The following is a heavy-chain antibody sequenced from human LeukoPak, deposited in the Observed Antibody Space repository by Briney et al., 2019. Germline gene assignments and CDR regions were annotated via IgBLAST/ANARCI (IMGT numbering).Heavy chain of an antibody. J-gene: IGHJ5*02. CDR3: ARYRAFRSFTRGENWFDP. CDR1: GGSISSGSYY. Sequence: PSETLSLTCTVSGGSISSGSYYWSWIRQPAGKGLEWIGRIYTSGSTNYNPSLKSRVTISVDTSKNQFSLKLSSVTAADTAVYYCARYRAFRSFTRGENWFDPWGQGTLVTVSS. V-gene: IGHV4-61*02. D-gene: IGHD1-1*01. CDR2: IYTSGST.